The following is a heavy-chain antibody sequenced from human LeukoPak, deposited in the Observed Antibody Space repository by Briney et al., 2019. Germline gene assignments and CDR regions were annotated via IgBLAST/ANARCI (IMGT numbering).Heavy chain of an antibody. D-gene: IGHD3-10*01. CDR3: ARDRQLTMVRGVMCNWFDP. CDR1: GDISTSYY. CDR2: INPSGDST. J-gene: IGHJ5*02. Sequence: ASVKVSCKASGDISTSYYMHWLRQAPGQGLEWMGIINPSGDSTSYAQKFQGRVTMTRDTSTSTVYMELSRLRSDDTAVYYCARDRQLTMVRGVMCNWFDPWGQGTLVTVSS. V-gene: IGHV1-46*01.